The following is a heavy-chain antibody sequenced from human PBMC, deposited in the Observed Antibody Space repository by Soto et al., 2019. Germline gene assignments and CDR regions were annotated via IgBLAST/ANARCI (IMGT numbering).Heavy chain of an antibody. J-gene: IGHJ6*02. CDR1: GFTFSSYA. D-gene: IGHD2-21*01. CDR3: ARAGRHIVVVNATPGGMDV. Sequence: GSLRLSCAASGFTFSSYAMHWVRQAPGKGLEWVAVISYDGSNKYYADSVKGRFTISRDNSKNTLYLQMNSLRAEDTAVYYCARAGRHIVVVNATPGGMDVWGQGTTVTVSS. CDR2: ISYDGSNK. V-gene: IGHV3-30-3*01.